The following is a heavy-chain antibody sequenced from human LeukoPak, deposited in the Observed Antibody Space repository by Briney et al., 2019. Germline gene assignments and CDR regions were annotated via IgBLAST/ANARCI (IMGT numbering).Heavy chain of an antibody. D-gene: IGHD2-15*01. CDR1: GGSISSGNYY. Sequence: SQTLSPTCTVSGGSISSGNYYWNWIRQPAGKGLEWIGRIYTSGSINYNPSLKSRVTISVDTSKNQFSLKMSSVTAADTAVYYCARLVVVAATGLEGFDYWGQGTLVIVSS. V-gene: IGHV4-61*02. CDR2: IYTSGSI. J-gene: IGHJ4*02. CDR3: ARLVVVAATGLEGFDY.